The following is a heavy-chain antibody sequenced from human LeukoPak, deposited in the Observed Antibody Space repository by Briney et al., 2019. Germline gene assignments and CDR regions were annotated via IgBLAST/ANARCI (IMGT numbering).Heavy chain of an antibody. CDR3: AILASAPIAAATPIVDY. D-gene: IGHD6-13*01. V-gene: IGHV4-34*01. CDR1: GGSFSGYY. CDR2: INHSGST. J-gene: IGHJ4*02. Sequence: SETLSLTCAVYGGSFSGYYWSWIRQPPGKGLEGIGEINHSGSTNYNPSLKSRVTISVDTSKNQFSLKLSSVTAADTAVYYCAILASAPIAAATPIVDYWGQGTLVTVSS.